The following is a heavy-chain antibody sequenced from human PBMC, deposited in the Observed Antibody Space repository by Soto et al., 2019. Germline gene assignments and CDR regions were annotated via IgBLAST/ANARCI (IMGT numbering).Heavy chain of an antibody. J-gene: IGHJ4*02. CDR1: GYTFTSYD. CDR2: MNPNSGNT. D-gene: IGHD3-3*01. V-gene: IGHV1-8*01. Sequence: ASVKVSCKASGYTFTSYDINWVRQATGQGLEWMGWMNPNSGNTGYAQKFQGRVTMTRNTSISTAYMELSSLRSEDTAVYYGARGITIFGVVPGWGQGTLVTVSS. CDR3: ARGITIFGVVPG.